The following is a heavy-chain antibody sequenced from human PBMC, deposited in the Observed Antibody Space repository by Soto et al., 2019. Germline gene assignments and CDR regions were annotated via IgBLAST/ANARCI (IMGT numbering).Heavy chain of an antibody. Sequence: SVKCRVADGCICRYYWCFIRKNTGKGLEWIGYIYYSGSTNYNPSLKSRVTISVDTSKNRFSLKLSSVTAADTAVYYCARMDCSGGSCYYYYGMDVWGQGTTVTVSS. CDR3: ARMDCSGGSCYYYYGMDV. CDR1: DGCICRYY. D-gene: IGHD2-15*01. J-gene: IGHJ6*02. CDR2: IYYSGST. V-gene: IGHV4-59*01.